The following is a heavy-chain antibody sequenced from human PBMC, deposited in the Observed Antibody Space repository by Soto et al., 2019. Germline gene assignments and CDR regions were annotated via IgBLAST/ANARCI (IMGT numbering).Heavy chain of an antibody. CDR2: IFYSGST. Sequence: PSETLSLTCTVFGDSISSYYWNWIRQPPGKGLEWIGYIFYSGSTNYNPSLKSRVTISADTSKNQFSLKLRSVTAADTALYYCARRYSYSSSWIPGGPWGEGTLVTVAS. V-gene: IGHV4-59*08. J-gene: IGHJ5*02. CDR3: ARRYSYSSSWIPGGP. D-gene: IGHD6-13*01. CDR1: GDSISSYY.